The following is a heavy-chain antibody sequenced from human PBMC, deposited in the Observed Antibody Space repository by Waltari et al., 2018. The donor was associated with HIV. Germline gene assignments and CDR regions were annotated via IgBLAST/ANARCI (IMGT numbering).Heavy chain of an antibody. CDR2: INPSGGST. V-gene: IGHV1-46*01. CDR3: GRDLPRSPYCNGDCPHWYFDL. Sequence: QVQLVQSGAEVKKPGASVKVSCEASGYTFTNYYMHWVRQAPGQGLEWMGIINPSGGSTSYAQKFQGRVTMTRDTSTSTVYMELRSLSSEDTAVYYCGRDLPRSPYCNGDCPHWYFDLWGRGTLVTVSS. D-gene: IGHD2-21*02. CDR1: GYTFTNYY. J-gene: IGHJ2*01.